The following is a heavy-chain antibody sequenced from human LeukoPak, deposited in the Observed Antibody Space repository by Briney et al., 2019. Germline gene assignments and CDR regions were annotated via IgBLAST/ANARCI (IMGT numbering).Heavy chain of an antibody. CDR1: GGSVSSGLYY. J-gene: IGHJ4*02. CDR2: IYYTGNT. V-gene: IGHV4-61*01. CDR3: ARIAPLDGYRFDY. D-gene: IGHD5-24*01. Sequence: SETLSLTCTVSGGSVSSGLYYWSWIRQPPGKGLEWIGYIYYTGNTNYNPSLKSRVTISVDSSKNQFSLSLSSVTAADTAVYYCARIAPLDGYRFDYWGQGTLVTVSS.